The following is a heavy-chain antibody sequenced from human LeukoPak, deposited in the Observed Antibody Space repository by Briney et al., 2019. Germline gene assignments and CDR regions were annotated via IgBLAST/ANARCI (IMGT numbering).Heavy chain of an antibody. V-gene: IGHV1-24*01. Sequence: ASVKVSCKASGGTFSSYAISWVRQAPGQGLEWMGGFDPEDGETIYAQKFQGRVTMTEDTSTDTAYMELSSLRSEDTAVYYCATDNYGDYELDYWGQGTLVTVSS. D-gene: IGHD4-17*01. CDR2: FDPEDGET. CDR3: ATDNYGDYELDY. J-gene: IGHJ4*02. CDR1: GGTFSSYA.